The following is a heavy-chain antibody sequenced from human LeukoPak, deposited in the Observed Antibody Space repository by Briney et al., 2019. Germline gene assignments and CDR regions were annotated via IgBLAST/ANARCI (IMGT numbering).Heavy chain of an antibody. CDR1: GFTVSSNY. CDR3: ARDLNNGRYHWFHP. J-gene: IGHJ5*02. CDR2: IYSGGST. Sequence: QPGGSLTLPCAVSGFTVSSNYMSWLRQAPGRALVGVSGIYSGGSTDYADSVKGRFTISRDNSKNTLYPQMNSQRADDTAIYYCARDLNNGRYHWFHPWGQGTLVTVSS. V-gene: IGHV3-66*01. D-gene: IGHD1-26*01.